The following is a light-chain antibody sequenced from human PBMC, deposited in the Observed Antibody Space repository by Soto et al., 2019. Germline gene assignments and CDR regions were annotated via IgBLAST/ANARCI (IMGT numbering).Light chain of an antibody. CDR2: VAS. V-gene: IGKV1-27*01. CDR1: QGISNY. Sequence: DIPMTQSPSSLSASVGDRVTITCRASQGISNYLAWYQQHPGKVPKLLIYVASTLQSGVPSRFSGSGSGTDFTLTISSLQPEDVATYYCQQYNSAPWTFGQGPKVQIK. CDR3: QQYNSAPWT. J-gene: IGKJ1*01.